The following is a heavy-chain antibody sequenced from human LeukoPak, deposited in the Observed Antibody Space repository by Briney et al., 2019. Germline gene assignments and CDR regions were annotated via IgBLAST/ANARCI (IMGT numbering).Heavy chain of an antibody. Sequence: ASVKVSCKASGYTFTSYGISWVRQAPGQGLEWMGWISAYNGNTNYAQKLQGRVTMTTDTSTSTAYMELRSLRSDDTAVYYCARDRYYYGSGSYYPWGREPWSPSPQ. CDR1: GYTFTSYG. V-gene: IGHV1-18*01. CDR2: ISAYNGNT. CDR3: ARDRYYYGSGSYYP. D-gene: IGHD3-10*01. J-gene: IGHJ5*02.